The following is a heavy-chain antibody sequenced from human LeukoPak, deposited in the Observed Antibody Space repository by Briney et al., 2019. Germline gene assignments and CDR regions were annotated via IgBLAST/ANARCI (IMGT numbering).Heavy chain of an antibody. CDR2: INHSEST. CDR1: GGSFSGYY. Sequence: SETLSLTCAVYGGSFSGYYWSWIRQPPGKGLEWIGEINHSESTNYNPSLKSRVTISVDTSKNQFSLKLSSVTAAATAVYYCARGGIAVAVSDWGQGTLVTVSS. D-gene: IGHD6-19*01. CDR3: ARGGIAVAVSD. J-gene: IGHJ4*02. V-gene: IGHV4-34*01.